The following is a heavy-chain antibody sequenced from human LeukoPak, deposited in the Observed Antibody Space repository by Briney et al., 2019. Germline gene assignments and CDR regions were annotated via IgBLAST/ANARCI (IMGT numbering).Heavy chain of an antibody. CDR1: GFTFSSYA. D-gene: IGHD1-26*01. V-gene: IGHV3-30-3*01. CDR3: ARATEPSGSYYVLYYYYGMDV. Sequence: GGSLRLSCAASGFTFSSYAMHWVRQAPGKGLEWVAVISYDGSNKYYADSVKGRFTISRDNSKNTLYLQMNSLRAEDTAVYYCARATEPSGSYYVLYYYYGMDVWGQGTTVTVSS. CDR2: ISYDGSNK. J-gene: IGHJ6*02.